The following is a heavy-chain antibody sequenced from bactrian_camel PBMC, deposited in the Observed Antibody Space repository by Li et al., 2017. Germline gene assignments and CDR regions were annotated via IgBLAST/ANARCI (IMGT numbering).Heavy chain of an antibody. V-gene: IGHV3S53*01. CDR3: AADSSPLARRCRLVRDDYNS. CDR2: IDNAGAA. Sequence: HVQLVESGGGTVQAGGSLRLSCLASGFTVSAGYMAWFRQAPGKEREGVAAIDNAGAATYTYSVQDRFTISKDNVKNTLYLQMNSLKPEDTAMYYCAADSSPLARRCRLVRDDYNSWGQGTQVTVS. J-gene: IGHJ4*01. D-gene: IGHD6*01. CDR1: GFTVSAGY.